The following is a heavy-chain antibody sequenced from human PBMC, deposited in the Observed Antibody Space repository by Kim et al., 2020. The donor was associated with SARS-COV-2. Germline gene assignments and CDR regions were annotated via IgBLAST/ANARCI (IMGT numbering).Heavy chain of an antibody. V-gene: IGHV3-43*01. D-gene: IGHD6-13*01. Sequence: GGSLRLSCAASGFTFDDYTMHWVRQAPGKGLEWVSLISWDGGSTYYADSVKGRFTISRDNSKNSLYLQMNSLRTEDTALYYCAKEGIAAPYYYYYGMDVWGQGTTVTVSS. J-gene: IGHJ6*02. CDR2: ISWDGGST. CDR3: AKEGIAAPYYYYYGMDV. CDR1: GFTFDDYT.